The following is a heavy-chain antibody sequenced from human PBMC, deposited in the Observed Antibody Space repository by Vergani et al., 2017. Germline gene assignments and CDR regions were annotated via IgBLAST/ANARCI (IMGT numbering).Heavy chain of an antibody. V-gene: IGHV3-15*01. D-gene: IGHD6-13*01. J-gene: IGHJ4*02. CDR3: TTVGIATPRSDY. CDR1: GFTFSTAR. Sequence: EVQLVESGGGLVKPGGSLRLSCAASGFTFSTARMSWVRQVPGKGLEWVGRLRSKSDGGTSDYDAPVKGRFTISRDDSKNTLYLQMNGLKSEDTAVYYCTTVGIATPRSDYWGQGTLVTVSS. CDR2: LRSKSDGGTS.